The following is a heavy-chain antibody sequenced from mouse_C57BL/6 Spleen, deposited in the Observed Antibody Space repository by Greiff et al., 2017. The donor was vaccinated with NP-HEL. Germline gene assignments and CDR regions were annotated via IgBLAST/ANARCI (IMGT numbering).Heavy chain of an antibody. J-gene: IGHJ4*01. CDR3: ARSRTGSYAMDY. CDR1: GYTFTDYN. D-gene: IGHD4-1*01. Sequence: EVQLQQSGPELVKPGASVKMSCKASGYTFTDYNMHWVKQSHGKRLEWIGYINPNNGGTSYNQKFKGKATLTVNKSSSTAYMELRSLTSEDSAVYYGARSRTGSYAMDYWGQGTSVTVSS. CDR2: INPNNGGT. V-gene: IGHV1-22*01.